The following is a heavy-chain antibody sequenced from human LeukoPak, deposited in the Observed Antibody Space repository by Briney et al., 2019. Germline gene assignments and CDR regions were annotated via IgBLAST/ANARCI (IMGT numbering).Heavy chain of an antibody. CDR3: AREGFYYFDF. Sequence: GGSLRLSCAASGLTFSSYSMNWVRQAPGKGLEWVSYISSSSSTIYYADSVKGRFTISRDNAKNSLYLQMNSLRAEDTAVYYCAREGFYYFDFWGQGTLVTVSS. J-gene: IGHJ4*02. CDR1: GLTFSSYS. CDR2: ISSSSSTI. V-gene: IGHV3-48*01.